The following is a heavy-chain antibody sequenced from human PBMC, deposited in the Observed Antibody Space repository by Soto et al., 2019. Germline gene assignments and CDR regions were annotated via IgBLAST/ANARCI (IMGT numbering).Heavy chain of an antibody. CDR1: DSSIGSLGYY. CDR2: IYYSGST. Sequence: QVQLQESGPGLVRPSQTLSLTCTVSDSSIGSLGYYWSWIRQRPGEGLEWIGFIYYSGSTFYNPSLKSRVTTSIDTSRNQFTLNLRSVTAADTAVYYCARWTTVTHFDYWGHGTLVTVSS. CDR3: ARWTTVTHFDY. J-gene: IGHJ5*01. V-gene: IGHV4-31*03. D-gene: IGHD4-17*01.